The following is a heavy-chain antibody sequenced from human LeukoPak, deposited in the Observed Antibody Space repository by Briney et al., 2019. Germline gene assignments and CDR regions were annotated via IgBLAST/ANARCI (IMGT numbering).Heavy chain of an antibody. CDR3: AKDSNGWYQRGSNYFDY. CDR2: ISSSGSST. D-gene: IGHD6-19*01. J-gene: IGHJ4*02. CDR1: GFTLSSHN. Sequence: GGSLRLSCVASGFTLSSHNMNWVRQAPGKGLEWVSHISSSGSSTYYVDSVKGRFTISRDNSKNTLYLQMNSLRAEDTAEYYCAKDSNGWYQRGSNYFDYWGQGTLVTVSS. V-gene: IGHV3-23*05.